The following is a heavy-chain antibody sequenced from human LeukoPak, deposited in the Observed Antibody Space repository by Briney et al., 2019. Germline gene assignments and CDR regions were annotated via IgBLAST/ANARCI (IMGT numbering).Heavy chain of an antibody. Sequence: PGGSLRLSCAASGFTFSSYAMSWVRQAPGKGLEWVSVVSGSGDSTYYADSVKGRFTISRDNSKNTLYVQMNSLRAEDTAVYYCAKTYYYDSSGYYPEPIFDYWGQGTLVTVSS. D-gene: IGHD3-22*01. V-gene: IGHV3-23*01. J-gene: IGHJ4*02. CDR1: GFTFSSYA. CDR3: AKTYYYDSSGYYPEPIFDY. CDR2: VSGSGDST.